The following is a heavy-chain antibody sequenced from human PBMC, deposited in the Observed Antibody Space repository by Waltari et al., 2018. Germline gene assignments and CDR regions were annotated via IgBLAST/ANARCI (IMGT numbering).Heavy chain of an antibody. CDR1: GYSISSGYY. J-gene: IGHJ4*02. CDR2: IYHSGST. V-gene: IGHV4-38-2*01. Sequence: QVQLQESGPGLVKPSETLSLTCAVSGYSISSGYYWGWLRQPPGKGLEWIGSIYHSGSTYYNPSLKSRVTISVDTSKNQFSLKLSSVTAADTAVYYCARYGSSGWYVLDYWGQGTLVTVSS. CDR3: ARYGSSGWYVLDY. D-gene: IGHD6-19*01.